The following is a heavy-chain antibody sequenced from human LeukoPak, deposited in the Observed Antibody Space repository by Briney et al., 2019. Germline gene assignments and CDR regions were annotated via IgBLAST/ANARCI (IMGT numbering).Heavy chain of an antibody. Sequence: ASVKVSCKASGYTFTSYGISWVRQAPGQGLEWMGWISAYNGNTNYAQKLQGRVTMTTDTSTSTAYVELRSLRSGDTAVYYCARDLFPAYDFWSGYSNHDAFDIWGQGTMVTVSS. D-gene: IGHD3-3*01. CDR3: ARDLFPAYDFWSGYSNHDAFDI. CDR2: ISAYNGNT. V-gene: IGHV1-18*01. J-gene: IGHJ3*02. CDR1: GYTFTSYG.